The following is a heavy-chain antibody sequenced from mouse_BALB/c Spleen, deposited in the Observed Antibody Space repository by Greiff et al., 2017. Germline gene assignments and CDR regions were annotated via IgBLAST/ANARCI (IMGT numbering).Heavy chain of an antibody. Sequence: LQQPGSELVRPGASVKLSCKASGYTFTSYWMHWVKQRHGQGLEWIGNIYPGSGSTNYDEKFKSKSTLTVDTSSSTAYMHLSSLTSEDSAVYYCTNGNWYFDVWGAGTTVTVSS. CDR2: IYPGSGST. V-gene: IGHV1S22*01. D-gene: IGHD2-1*01. CDR1: GYTFTSYW. J-gene: IGHJ1*01. CDR3: TNGNWYFDV.